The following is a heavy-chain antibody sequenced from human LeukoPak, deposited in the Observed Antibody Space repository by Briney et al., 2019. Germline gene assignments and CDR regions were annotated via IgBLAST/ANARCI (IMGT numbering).Heavy chain of an antibody. J-gene: IGHJ5*02. CDR2: IGPGPSHT. V-gene: IGHV3-21*01. CDR3: ARVRWFDP. CDR1: GFTFNTYG. Sequence: GGSLRLSCAASGFTFNTYGMNWVRQAPGKGLEWLSYIGPGPSHTYYADSVRGRFTVSRDNSKNTLYLQMNSLRAEDTAVYYCARVRWFDPWGQGTLVTVSS.